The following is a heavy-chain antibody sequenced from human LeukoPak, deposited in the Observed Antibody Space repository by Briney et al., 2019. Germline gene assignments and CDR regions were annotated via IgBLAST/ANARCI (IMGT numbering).Heavy chain of an antibody. D-gene: IGHD2/OR15-2a*01. CDR1: GGSISSGSYY. CDR3: TRGDNN. J-gene: IGHJ4*02. Sequence: SQTLSLNCTVSGGSISSGSYYWSWIRQPAGKGLEWIGRIYTSGSTNYNPSLKSRVTISVDTSKNQFSLKLSSVTAADTAVYYCTRGDNNWGQGTLVTVSS. V-gene: IGHV4-61*02. CDR2: IYTSGST.